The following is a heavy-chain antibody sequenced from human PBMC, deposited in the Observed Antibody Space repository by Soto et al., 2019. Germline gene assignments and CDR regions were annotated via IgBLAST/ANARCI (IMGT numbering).Heavy chain of an antibody. D-gene: IGHD5-12*01. J-gene: IGHJ4*02. CDR2: IVPIFGTA. CDR3: ARGRGYSGYDSDY. V-gene: IGHV1-69*13. CDR1: GGTFSSYA. Sequence: GASVKVSCKASGGTFSSYAISWVRQAPGQGLEWMGGIVPIFGTANYAQKFQGRVTITADESTSTDYMELSSLRSEDTAVYYCARGRGYSGYDSDYWGQGTLVTVSS.